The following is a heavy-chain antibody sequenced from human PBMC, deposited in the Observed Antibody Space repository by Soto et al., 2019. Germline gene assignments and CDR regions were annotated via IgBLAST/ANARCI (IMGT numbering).Heavy chain of an antibody. D-gene: IGHD3-3*01. CDR3: TKGRYLEWFLSGGGEEC. V-gene: IGHV3-23*01. J-gene: IGHJ4*02. Sequence: LLLESGGGLVQYGGSLRLSCAASGFTFRNYAMSWVRQTPEKGLEWVSAINGGGVSTYYADSVKCRFTISRDQYKNTIYLQMDRLSVEDTALYYCTKGRYLEWFLSGGGEECWGRGTLVTVSS. CDR1: GFTFRNYA. CDR2: INGGGVST.